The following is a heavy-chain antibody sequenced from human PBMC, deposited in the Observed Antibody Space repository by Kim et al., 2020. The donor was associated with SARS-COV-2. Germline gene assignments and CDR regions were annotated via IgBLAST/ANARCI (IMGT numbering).Heavy chain of an antibody. V-gene: IGHV4-31*03. CDR1: GGSISSGGYY. CDR3: ASNVDTAMVNTFDY. Sequence: SETLSLTCTVPGGSISSGGYYWSWIRQHPGKGLEWIGYIYYSGSTYYNPSLKSRVTISVDTSKNQFSLKLSSVTAADTAVYYCASNVDTAMVNTFDYWGQGTLVTVSS. J-gene: IGHJ4*02. D-gene: IGHD5-18*01. CDR2: IYYSGST.